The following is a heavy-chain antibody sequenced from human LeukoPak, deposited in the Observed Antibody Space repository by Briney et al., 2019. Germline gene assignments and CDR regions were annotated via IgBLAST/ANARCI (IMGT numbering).Heavy chain of an antibody. V-gene: IGHV3-23*01. Sequence: GGSLRLSCAASGFTFSSYWMNWVRQAPGKGLEWVSAISGSGGSTYYADSVKGRFTISRDNSKNTLYLQMNSLRAEDTAVYYCAKSFNYYDSRYKTRQFDYWGQGTLVTASS. D-gene: IGHD3-22*01. CDR1: GFTFSSYW. J-gene: IGHJ4*02. CDR2: ISGSGGST. CDR3: AKSFNYYDSRYKTRQFDY.